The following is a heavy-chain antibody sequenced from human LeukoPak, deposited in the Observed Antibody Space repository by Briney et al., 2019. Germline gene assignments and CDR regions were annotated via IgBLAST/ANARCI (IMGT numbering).Heavy chain of an antibody. CDR1: GFTFSSYW. Sequence: GGSLRLSCAASGFTFSSYWMSWVRQAPGKGLEWVSVIYSGGSTYYADSVKGRFTISRDNSKNTLYLQMNSLRAEDTAVYYCAREDDYGGNSSYWGQGTLVTVSS. D-gene: IGHD4-23*01. J-gene: IGHJ4*02. CDR2: IYSGGST. V-gene: IGHV3-66*01. CDR3: AREDDYGGNSSY.